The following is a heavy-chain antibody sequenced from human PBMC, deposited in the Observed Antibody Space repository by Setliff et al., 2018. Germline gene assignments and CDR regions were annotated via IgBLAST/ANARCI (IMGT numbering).Heavy chain of an antibody. V-gene: IGHV5-51*01. J-gene: IGHJ4*02. CDR1: GYSFATHW. Sequence: PGESLKISCKGSGYSFATHWIGWVRQVPGKGLEWMAIIYPDDSDTRYSPSFQGQVTVSADTSSSTAFLQWSSLEASDTAMYYCARHRGYSYGLDYWGQGTLVTVSS. CDR3: ARHRGYSYGLDY. D-gene: IGHD5-18*01. CDR2: IYPDDSDT.